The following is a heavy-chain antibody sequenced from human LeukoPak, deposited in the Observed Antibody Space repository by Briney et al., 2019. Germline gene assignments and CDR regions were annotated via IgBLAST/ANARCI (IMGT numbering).Heavy chain of an antibody. CDR3: VREDTTLVHSGMDV. Sequence: GGSLRLSCAASGFTFSTYWMYWVRQAPGKGLVWVSRINSDGSSTNYADSVKGRFTISRDNAKNTLYLQMNSLRADDTAVYYCVREDTTLVHSGMDVWGQGTTVTVSS. V-gene: IGHV3-74*01. D-gene: IGHD5-18*01. CDR2: INSDGSST. CDR1: GFTFSTYW. J-gene: IGHJ6*02.